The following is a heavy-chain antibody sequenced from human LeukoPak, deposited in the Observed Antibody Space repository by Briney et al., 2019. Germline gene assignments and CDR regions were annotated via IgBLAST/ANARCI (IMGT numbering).Heavy chain of an antibody. Sequence: SETLSLTCTVSGGSISSGDYYWSWIRQPPGKGLEWIGYIYYSGSTYYNPSLKSRVTISVDTSKNQFSLKLSSVTAADTAEYYCARYHYYSNWFDPWGQGTLVTVSS. CDR2: IYYSGST. D-gene: IGHD4-11*01. CDR1: GGSISSGDYY. CDR3: ARYHYYSNWFDP. J-gene: IGHJ5*02. V-gene: IGHV4-30-4*01.